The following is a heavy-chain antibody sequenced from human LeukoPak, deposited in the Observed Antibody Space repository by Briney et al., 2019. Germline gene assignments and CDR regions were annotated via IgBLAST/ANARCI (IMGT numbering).Heavy chain of an antibody. V-gene: IGHV4-59*08. CDR2: IYYSGST. Sequence: SETLSLTCAVSGGSISSYYWSWIRQPPGKGLEWIGYIYYSGSTTYNPSLKSRVTISVDTSKNQFSLKLSSVTAADTAVYYCASKTVVAATWNYWGQGTLVTVSS. J-gene: IGHJ4*02. D-gene: IGHD2-15*01. CDR3: ASKTVVAATWNY. CDR1: GGSISSYY.